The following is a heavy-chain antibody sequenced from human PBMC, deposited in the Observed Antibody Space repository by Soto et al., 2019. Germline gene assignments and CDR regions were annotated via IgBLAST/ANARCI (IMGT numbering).Heavy chain of an antibody. CDR2: ISSSSSYI. V-gene: IGHV3-21*01. CDR3: ARDRRRWELPGPLGY. Sequence: EVQLVESGGGLVKPGGSLRLSCAASGFTFSSYSMNWVRQAPGKGLEWVSSISSSSSYIYYADSVKGRFTISRDNSKNTLYLQMNSLRAEDTAVYYCARDRRRWELPGPLGYWGQGTLVTVSS. D-gene: IGHD1-26*01. J-gene: IGHJ4*02. CDR1: GFTFSSYS.